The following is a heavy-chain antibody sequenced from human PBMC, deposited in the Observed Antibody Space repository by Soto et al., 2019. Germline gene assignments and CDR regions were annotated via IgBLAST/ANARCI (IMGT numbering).Heavy chain of an antibody. CDR3: ARQGTYSADWFDP. D-gene: IGHD5-12*01. J-gene: IGHJ5*02. CDR1: GFTVSSNH. V-gene: IGHV3-53*01. CDR2: IYSGGST. Sequence: SGGSLRLSCAASGFTVSSNHMSWVRQAPGKGLEWVSVIYSGGSTYYADSVKGRFTISRDNSKNTLYLQMNSLRAEDTAVYYCARQGTYSADWFDPWGQGTLVTVSS.